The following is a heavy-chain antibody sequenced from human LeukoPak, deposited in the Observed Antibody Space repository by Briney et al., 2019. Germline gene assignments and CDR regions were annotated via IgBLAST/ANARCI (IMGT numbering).Heavy chain of an antibody. Sequence: GGSLRLSCSASGFTFSAHALNWVRQAPGKGLEWVASLRFRSSYIHIADSVKDRFTISRDKAEKTVSLQMNSLRSEDTAVYYCARYDYWSSANQKAHFDFWGQGTLVSVSS. CDR3: ARYDYWSSANQKAHFDF. CDR2: LRFRSSYI. D-gene: IGHD3-3*01. V-gene: IGHV3-21*01. J-gene: IGHJ4*02. CDR1: GFTFSAHA.